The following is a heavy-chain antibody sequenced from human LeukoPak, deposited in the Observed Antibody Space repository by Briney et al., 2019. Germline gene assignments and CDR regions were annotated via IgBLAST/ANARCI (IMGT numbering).Heavy chain of an antibody. CDR2: IYYSGST. D-gene: IGHD3-22*01. CDR1: GGSISSYY. CDR3: ARDGSGYYDSSGYDAFDI. J-gene: IGHJ3*02. Sequence: SETLSLTXTVSGGSISSYYWSWIRQPPGKGVEWIGSIYYSGSTNYNPSLKSRVTISVDTSKNQFSLKLSSVTAADTAVYYCARDGSGYYDSSGYDAFDIWGQGTMVTVSS. V-gene: IGHV4-59*01.